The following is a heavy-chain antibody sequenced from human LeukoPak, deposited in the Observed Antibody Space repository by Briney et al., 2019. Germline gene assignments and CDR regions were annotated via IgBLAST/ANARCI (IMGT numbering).Heavy chain of an antibody. J-gene: IGHJ4*02. CDR3: ARDLVLGSGSYGQ. CDR2: IHDDGTFT. D-gene: IGHD3-10*01. V-gene: IGHV3-74*01. Sequence: GGSLRLSCAASGFTFSTYWMHWVRQAPGKGLVWVSRIHDDGTFTTSADSVKGRFTISRDNAQNMVYLQMNSLRVEGTAVYYCARDLVLGSGSYGQWGQGTLVTVSS. CDR1: GFTFSTYW.